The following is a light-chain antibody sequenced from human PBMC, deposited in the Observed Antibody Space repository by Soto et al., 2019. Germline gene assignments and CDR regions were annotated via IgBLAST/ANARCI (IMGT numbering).Light chain of an antibody. CDR1: SSDVGAHNF. V-gene: IGLV2-14*01. CDR3: GSYTTSSNYV. Sequence: QSALTQPASVPGSPGQAITISCSGSSSDVGAHNFVSWYQHHPGKAPKLMIYEVSNRPSGVSNRFSGSKSGNTASLTISGLQAEDEADYYCGSYTTSSNYVFGTGTKVTVL. CDR2: EVS. J-gene: IGLJ1*01.